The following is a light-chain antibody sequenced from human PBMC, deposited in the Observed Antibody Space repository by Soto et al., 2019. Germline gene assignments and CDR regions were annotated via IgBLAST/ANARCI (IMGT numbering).Light chain of an antibody. CDR3: QQYKSYPQS. CDR2: KTS. V-gene: IGKV1-5*03. CDR1: QSISSW. Sequence: DIQMTQSPSTLAASVGDRVTITCRASQSISSWLAWYQQKPGKAPNLLIYKTSILESGVPSRFSGSGSGTEFTLTIRSLQPDDFATYHCQQYKSYPQSFGQRSKVDI. J-gene: IGKJ1*01.